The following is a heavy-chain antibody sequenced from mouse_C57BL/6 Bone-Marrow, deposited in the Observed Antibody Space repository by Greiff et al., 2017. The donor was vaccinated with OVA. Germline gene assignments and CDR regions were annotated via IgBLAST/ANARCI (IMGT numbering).Heavy chain of an antibody. CDR1: GYTFTSYW. V-gene: IGHV1-64*01. CDR3: ARREVAWYFDV. CDR2: IHPNSGST. J-gene: IGHJ1*03. Sequence: QVQLQQPGAELVKPGASVKLSCKASGYTFTSYWMHWVKQRPGQGLEWIGMIHPNSGSTNYNEKFKSKATLTVDKSSSTAYMQLSSLTSEDSAVYDCARREVAWYFDVWGTGTTVTVSS. D-gene: IGHD1-1*02.